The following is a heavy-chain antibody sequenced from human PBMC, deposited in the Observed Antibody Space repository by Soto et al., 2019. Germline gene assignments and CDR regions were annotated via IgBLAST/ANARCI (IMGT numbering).Heavy chain of an antibody. Sequence: ASVKVSCKASGYTFSSYGISWGRQAPGQGLEWMGWISAYNGNTNYAQKLQGRVTMTTDTSTSTAYMELRSLRSDDTAVYYCARDFPHYGDSDLDYWGQGTLVTVSS. CDR2: ISAYNGNT. CDR1: GYTFSSYG. V-gene: IGHV1-18*01. D-gene: IGHD4-17*01. CDR3: ARDFPHYGDSDLDY. J-gene: IGHJ4*02.